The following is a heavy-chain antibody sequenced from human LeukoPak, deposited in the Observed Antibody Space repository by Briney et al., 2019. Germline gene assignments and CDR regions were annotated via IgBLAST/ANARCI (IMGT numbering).Heavy chain of an antibody. CDR1: GFTVSSNY. CDR2: IYSGGST. J-gene: IGHJ4*02. D-gene: IGHD5-18*01. V-gene: IGHV3-53*01. Sequence: GGSLRLSCAASGFTVSSNYMSWVRQAPGKGLEWVSVIYSGGSTYYADSVKGRFTLSRDNSKNTLYLQMNSLRAEDTAVYYCARELEVTGFDYWGQGTLVTVSS. CDR3: ARELEVTGFDY.